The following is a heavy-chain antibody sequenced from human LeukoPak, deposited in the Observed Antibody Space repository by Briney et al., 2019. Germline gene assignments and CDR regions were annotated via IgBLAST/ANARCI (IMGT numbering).Heavy chain of an antibody. V-gene: IGHV4-39*01. CDR3: ARQLYQYVWGSYRYFDY. CDR2: IYYSGST. J-gene: IGHJ4*02. D-gene: IGHD3-16*02. CDR1: GGSISSSSSF. Sequence: SETLSLTCTVSGGSISSSSSFWGWIRQPPGKGLEWIGTIYYSGSTYYNPSLKSRVSMSVDTSKNQFSLKLTSVTAADTAVYYCARQLYQYVWGSYRYFDYWAREPWSPSPQ.